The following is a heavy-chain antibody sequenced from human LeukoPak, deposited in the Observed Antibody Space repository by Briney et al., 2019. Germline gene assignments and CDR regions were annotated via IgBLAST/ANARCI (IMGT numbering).Heavy chain of an antibody. CDR2: IWYGGSNE. CDR3: AKEGVPAATGWFDS. J-gene: IGHJ5*01. D-gene: IGHD2-2*01. CDR1: GFTFNNYA. V-gene: IGHV3-33*03. Sequence: GGSLRLSCAASGFTFNNYAMHWVRQAPGKGLEWVAVIWYGGSNEYYADSVRGRFTISRDNSKNTLYLQMNSLRAEDTAVYYRAKEGVPAATGWFDSWGQGTLVTVSS.